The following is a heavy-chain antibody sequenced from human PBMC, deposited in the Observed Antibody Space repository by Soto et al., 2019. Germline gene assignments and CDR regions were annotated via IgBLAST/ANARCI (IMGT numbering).Heavy chain of an antibody. CDR1: GFTFSSYA. CDR3: ANAARRWSPHPTAFDI. V-gene: IGHV3-23*01. CDR2: ISGSGGST. J-gene: IGHJ3*02. D-gene: IGHD2-8*01. Sequence: EVQLLESGGGLVQPGGSLRLSCAASGFTFSSYAMSWVRQAPGKGLEWVSAISGSGGSTYYADSVKGRFTISRDNSKNTLYVQMNSLRAEDTAVYYCANAARRWSPHPTAFDIWGQGTMVTVSS.